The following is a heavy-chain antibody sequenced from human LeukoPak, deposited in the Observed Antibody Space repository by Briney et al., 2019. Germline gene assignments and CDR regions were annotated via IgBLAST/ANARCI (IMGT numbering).Heavy chain of an antibody. D-gene: IGHD6-13*01. CDR3: ARTSSSSWGYFDY. CDR2: INPNSGGT. V-gene: IGHV1-2*02. J-gene: IGHJ4*02. CDR1: GYTFTVYY. Sequence: ASVKVSCKASGYTFTVYYMHWVRQAPGQGLEWMGWINPNSGGTNYAHKFQGRVTMTRDTSISTAYMDLSRLRSDDTAVFYCARTSSSSWGYFDYWGQGTLVTVSS.